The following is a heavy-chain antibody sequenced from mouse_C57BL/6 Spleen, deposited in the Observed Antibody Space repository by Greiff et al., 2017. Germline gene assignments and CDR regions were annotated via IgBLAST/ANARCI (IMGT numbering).Heavy chain of an antibody. J-gene: IGHJ4*01. CDR1: GYTFPEYS. D-gene: IGHD2-13*01. V-gene: IGHV1-62-2*01. Sequence: VQLQQSGAELVKPGASVKLSCKASGYTFPEYSIHWVKQRSGQGLEWIGGFYPGSGSIKYNEKFQDKATLTADKSSSTAYMELRSLTSEHSAVYFCERHEDQVSVYYSAMAYWGQGTPVTVSS. CDR2: FYPGSGSI. CDR3: ERHEDQVSVYYSAMAY.